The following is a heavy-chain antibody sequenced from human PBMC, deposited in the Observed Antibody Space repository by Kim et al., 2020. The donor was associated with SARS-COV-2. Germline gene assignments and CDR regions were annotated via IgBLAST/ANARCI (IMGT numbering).Heavy chain of an antibody. J-gene: IGHJ4*02. CDR3: ARGKVLQQPRYDY. V-gene: IGHV4-34*01. CDR1: GGSFSGYY. Sequence: SETLSLTCAVYGGSFSGYYWSWIRQPPGKGLEWIGEINHSGSTNYNPSLKSRVTISVDTSKNQFSLKLSSVTAADTAVYYCARGKVLQQPRYDYWGQGTLVTVSS. D-gene: IGHD6-13*01. CDR2: INHSGST.